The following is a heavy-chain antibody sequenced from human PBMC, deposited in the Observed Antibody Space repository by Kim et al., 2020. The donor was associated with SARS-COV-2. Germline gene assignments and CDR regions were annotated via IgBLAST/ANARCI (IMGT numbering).Heavy chain of an antibody. CDR2: IRSTAQGGTT. J-gene: IGHJ6*02. V-gene: IGHV3-49*03. Sequence: GGSLRLSCTASGVSFADYGMNWLRQAPGKGLEWVSFIRSTAQGGTTEYAAPVKGRFTISRDDSKSIAYLQMNSLKTEDTAVYCCSSRHGLGLRSYIYGMDVWGQGTTVTVSS. CDR1: GVSFADYG. D-gene: IGHD3-10*01. CDR3: SSRHGLGLRSYIYGMDV.